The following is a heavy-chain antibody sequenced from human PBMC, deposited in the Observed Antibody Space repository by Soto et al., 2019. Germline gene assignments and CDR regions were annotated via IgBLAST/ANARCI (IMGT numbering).Heavy chain of an antibody. J-gene: IGHJ5*02. CDR1: GYPFPGYY. D-gene: IGHD2-15*01. V-gene: IGHV1-2*02. Sequence: ASVKVSCTASGYPFPGYYIHWVRKAPGQGLEWMGWINPNSGGTNSAQKFQGRVTMTRDTSISKEYRELSRLRSDDTAVYYCARGAVPTTLVASWFDPWGQGTLVTVSS. CDR3: ARGAVPTTLVASWFDP. CDR2: INPNSGGT.